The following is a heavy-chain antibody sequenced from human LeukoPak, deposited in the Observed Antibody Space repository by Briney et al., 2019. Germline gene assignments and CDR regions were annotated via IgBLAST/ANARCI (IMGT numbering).Heavy chain of an antibody. D-gene: IGHD3-16*01. V-gene: IGHV3-9*03. CDR2: ISWNSGSI. CDR1: GFTFDDYA. CDR3: AKSLGDVGGFDY. Sequence: GGSLRLSCAASGFTFDDYAMHWVRQAPGKGLEWVSGISWNSGSIGYADSVKGRFTISRDNAKNSLYLQMNSLRAEDMALYYCAKSLGDVGGFDYWGQGTLVTVSS. J-gene: IGHJ4*02.